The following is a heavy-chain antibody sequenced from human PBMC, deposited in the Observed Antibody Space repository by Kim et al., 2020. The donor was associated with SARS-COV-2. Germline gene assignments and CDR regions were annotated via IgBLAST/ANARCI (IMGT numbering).Heavy chain of an antibody. Sequence: GGSLRLSCAASGFTFSSYSINWVRQAPGKGLEWVSSICSSSTYIYYADSVQGRFTISRDNAKNSASLHMNSLRAEDTAVYYCARADTYGAYYFDYWGQGTLVTVSS. D-gene: IGHD3-10*01. CDR1: GFTFSSYS. V-gene: IGHV3-21*01. CDR3: ARADTYGAYYFDY. J-gene: IGHJ4*02. CDR2: ICSSSTYI.